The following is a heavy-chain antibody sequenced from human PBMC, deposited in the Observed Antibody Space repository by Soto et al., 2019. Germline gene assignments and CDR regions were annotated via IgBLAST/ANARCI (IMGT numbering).Heavy chain of an antibody. CDR1: GFTFSGYA. CDR2: ISYDGSNK. V-gene: IGHV3-30*04. Sequence: QVQLVQSGGGVVQPGRSLRLSCAASGFTFSGYAMHWVRQAPGKGLEWVAVISYDGSNKYYTDSVKGRFTLSRDNSKNTLYLQINSLRAEDTAVYYCARDNGEETGVLGYYYYGMDVWGQGTTVTVSS. CDR3: ARDNGEETGVLGYYYYGMDV. J-gene: IGHJ6*02. D-gene: IGHD1-1*01.